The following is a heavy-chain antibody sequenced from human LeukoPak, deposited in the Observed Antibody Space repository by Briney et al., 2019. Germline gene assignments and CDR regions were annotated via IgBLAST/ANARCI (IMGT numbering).Heavy chain of an antibody. CDR1: GFTFRKYA. Sequence: DGSLPLSCAASGFTFRKYAMSWVRQAPGRGLEWVSAIAASDDSTYYADSVKGRFTISRDISRNTVYLQMNSLRAEDTAVYYCVLRGGATDYWGEGPVVTVSS. CDR2: IAASDDST. J-gene: IGHJ4*02. CDR3: VLRGGATDY. V-gene: IGHV3-23*01. D-gene: IGHD3-16*01.